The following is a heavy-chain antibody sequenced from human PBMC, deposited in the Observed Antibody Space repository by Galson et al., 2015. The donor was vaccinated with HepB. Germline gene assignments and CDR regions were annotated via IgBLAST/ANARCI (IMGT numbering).Heavy chain of an antibody. J-gene: IGHJ4*02. Sequence: SLRLSCAASGFTFSDYTMNWVRQAPGKGLEWVSSISASSSYIYYADSVEGRFTISRDNAKNSLDLRMNSLRVDDTGIYYCARDGRGALATTADHWGQGALVTISS. CDR3: ARDGRGALATTADH. CDR1: GFTFSDYT. V-gene: IGHV3-21*01. D-gene: IGHD1-26*01. CDR2: ISASSSYI.